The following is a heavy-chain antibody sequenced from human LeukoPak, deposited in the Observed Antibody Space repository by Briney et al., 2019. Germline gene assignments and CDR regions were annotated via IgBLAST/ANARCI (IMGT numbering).Heavy chain of an antibody. D-gene: IGHD5-24*01. CDR3: ARVGYERWLQLMSDYFDY. Sequence: ASVKVSCKASGYTFTSYYMHWVRQAPGQGLEWMGIINPSGGSTSYAQKFQGRVTMTRDTSTSTVYMELSSLRSEDTAVYYCARVGYERWLQLMSDYFDYWGQGTLVTVSS. V-gene: IGHV1-46*01. CDR2: INPSGGST. CDR1: GYTFTSYY. J-gene: IGHJ4*02.